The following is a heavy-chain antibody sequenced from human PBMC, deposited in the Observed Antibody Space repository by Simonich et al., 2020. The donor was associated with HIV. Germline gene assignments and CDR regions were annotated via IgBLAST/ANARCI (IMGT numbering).Heavy chain of an antibody. J-gene: IGHJ3*02. D-gene: IGHD5-18*01. CDR2: IYYSGST. CDR1: GGSISSYY. CDR3: ARRLSKLSRNQRPDAFDI. V-gene: IGHV4-59*12. Sequence: LTCTVSGGSISSYYWSWIRQPPGKGLEWIGYIYYSGSTNYNPSLKSRVTISVDTSKNQFSLKLSSVTAADTAVYYCARRLSKLSRNQRPDAFDIWGQGTMVTVSS.